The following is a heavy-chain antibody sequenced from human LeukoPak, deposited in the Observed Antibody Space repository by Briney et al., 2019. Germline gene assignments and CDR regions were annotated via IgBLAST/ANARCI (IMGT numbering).Heavy chain of an antibody. CDR3: ARAGLGKGVDY. Sequence: SETLSLTCAVYGGSFSGYYWSWIRQPPGKGLEWIGEINHSGSTNYNPSLKSRVTISVDRSKNQFSLKLSSVTAADTAVYYCARAGLGKGVDYWGQGTLVTVSS. CDR1: GGSFSGYY. D-gene: IGHD7-27*01. V-gene: IGHV4-34*01. J-gene: IGHJ4*02. CDR2: INHSGST.